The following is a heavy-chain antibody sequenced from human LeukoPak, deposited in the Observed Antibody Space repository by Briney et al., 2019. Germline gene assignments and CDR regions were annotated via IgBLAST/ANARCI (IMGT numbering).Heavy chain of an antibody. CDR3: ARDGGIIRFGGQDV. CDR2: MNRDASEK. D-gene: IGHD3-16*01. CDR1: GFTFSSYW. J-gene: IGHJ6*02. V-gene: IGHV3-7*01. Sequence: PGGSLRLSCAASGFTFSSYWRRWVRQAPGKGREGGANMNRDASEKNYVDSIKGRFTISRDNAANSLYLQMNSLRVEDTAVYYCARDGGIIRFGGQDVWGQGTTVIVS.